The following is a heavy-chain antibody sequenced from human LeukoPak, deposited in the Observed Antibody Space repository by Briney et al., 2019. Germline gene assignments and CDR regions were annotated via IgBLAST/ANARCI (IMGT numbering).Heavy chain of an antibody. J-gene: IGHJ4*02. CDR2: IYPGDSDT. CDR3: ARLGDYDILTGCHFDY. Sequence: GESLKISCKGSGYSFTNYWIGWVRQMPGKGLEWMGIIYPGDSDTRYSPSFQGQVTISADKSISTAYLQWSSLKASDTAMYYCARLGDYDILTGCHFDYWGQGTLVTVSS. CDR1: GYSFTNYW. D-gene: IGHD3-9*01. V-gene: IGHV5-51*01.